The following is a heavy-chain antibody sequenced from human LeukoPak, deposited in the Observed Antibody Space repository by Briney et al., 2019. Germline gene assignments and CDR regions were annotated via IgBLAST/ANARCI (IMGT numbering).Heavy chain of an antibody. J-gene: IGHJ5*02. CDR1: GGSFSGYY. CDR2: INHSGST. CDR3: ARLGPAYGSGSYQWFDP. V-gene: IGHV4-34*01. Sequence: PSETLSLTCAVYGGSFSGYYWSWIRQPPGKWLEWIGEINHSGSTNYNPSLKSRVNISVDTSKNQFPLKLSSVTAADTAVYYCARLGPAYGSGSYQWFDPWGQGTLVTVSS. D-gene: IGHD3-10*01.